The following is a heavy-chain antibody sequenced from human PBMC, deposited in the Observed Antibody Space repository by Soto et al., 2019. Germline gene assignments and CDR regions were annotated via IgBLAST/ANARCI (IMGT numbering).Heavy chain of an antibody. D-gene: IGHD5-12*01. Sequence: SQTLSLTCTVSGGSISSYYWSWIRQPPGKGLEWIGYIYYSGSTNYNPSLKSRVTISVDTSKNQFSLKLSSVTAADTAVYYCARALHSGYDSAYSVPYYMDVWGKGTTVTVSS. CDR3: ARALHSGYDSAYSVPYYMDV. CDR1: GGSISSYY. V-gene: IGHV4-59*01. CDR2: IYYSGST. J-gene: IGHJ6*03.